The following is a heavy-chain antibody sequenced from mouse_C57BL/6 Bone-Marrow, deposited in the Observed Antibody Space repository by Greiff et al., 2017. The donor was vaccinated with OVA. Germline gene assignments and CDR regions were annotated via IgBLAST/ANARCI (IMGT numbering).Heavy chain of an antibody. V-gene: IGHV6-3*01. D-gene: IGHD1-1*01. J-gene: IGHJ2*01. Sequence: EVKVEESGGGLVQPGGSMKLSCVASGFTFSNYWMNWVRQSPEKGLEWVAQIRLKSDNYATHYAESVKGRFTISRDDSKSSVYLQMNNLRAEDTGMYYCTGRGTTVVGGYWGQGTTLTVSS. CDR2: IRLKSDNYAT. CDR1: GFTFSNYW. CDR3: TGRGTTVVGGY.